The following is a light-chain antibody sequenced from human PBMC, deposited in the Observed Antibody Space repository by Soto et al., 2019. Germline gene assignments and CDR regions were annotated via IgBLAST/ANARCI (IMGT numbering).Light chain of an antibody. CDR2: EVS. Sequence: QSALTQPPSASGSPEQSVTISCTGTSSDVGAYNYFSWYQQHPGKASKLMIYEVSKRPSGVPDRFSGSKSGNTASLIVSGLQAEDEANYYCRSHAGSYNYIFGSGTKVTVL. CDR1: SSDVGAYNY. J-gene: IGLJ1*01. V-gene: IGLV2-8*01. CDR3: RSHAGSYNYI.